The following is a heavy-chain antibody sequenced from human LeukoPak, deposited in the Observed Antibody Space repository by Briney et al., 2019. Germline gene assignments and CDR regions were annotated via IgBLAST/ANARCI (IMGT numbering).Heavy chain of an antibody. V-gene: IGHV4-4*09. CDR3: ARLVTAAPSNNYYYYYYMDV. CDR1: GGSISSYY. J-gene: IGHJ6*03. D-gene: IGHD6-13*01. Sequence: SETLSLTCTVSGGSISSYYWSWIRQPPGKGLEWIGYIYTSGSTNYNPSLKSRVTISVDTSKNQFSLKLSSVTAADTAVYYCARLVTAAPSNNYYYYYYMDVWGKGTTVTVSS. CDR2: IYTSGST.